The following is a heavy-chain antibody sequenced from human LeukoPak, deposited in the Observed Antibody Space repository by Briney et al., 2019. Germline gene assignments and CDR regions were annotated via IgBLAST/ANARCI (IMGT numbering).Heavy chain of an antibody. CDR1: GYTLTELS. D-gene: IGHD1-1*01. J-gene: IGHJ4*02. V-gene: IGHV1-24*01. CDR2: LDPEDGET. Sequence: GASVKVSCKVSGYTLTELSMHWVRQAPGKGLEWMGGLDPEDGETIYAQKFQGRVTMTEDTSTDTAYMELSSLRSEDTAVYYCARGLKLERLLVGAINDYWGQGTLVTVSS. CDR3: ARGLKLERLLVGAINDY.